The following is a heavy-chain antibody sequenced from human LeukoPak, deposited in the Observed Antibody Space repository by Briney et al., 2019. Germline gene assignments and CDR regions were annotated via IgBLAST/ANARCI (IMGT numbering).Heavy chain of an antibody. D-gene: IGHD3-10*02. CDR3: AKSGAYVIDY. CDR2: ISSSGGTT. J-gene: IGHJ4*02. Sequence: GGSLRLSCVVSGLTFGSYDMTWVRQAPGKGLEWVSFISSSGGTTYYADSVKGRFTISRDNSKNTLYLQMNSLKVEDTAIYYCAKSGAYVIDYWGQGTLVTVSS. CDR1: GLTFGSYD. V-gene: IGHV3-23*01.